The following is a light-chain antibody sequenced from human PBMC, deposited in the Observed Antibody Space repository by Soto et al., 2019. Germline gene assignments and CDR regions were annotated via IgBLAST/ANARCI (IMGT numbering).Light chain of an antibody. CDR1: SSNIGAGYD. V-gene: IGLV1-40*01. CDR3: QSYDSSLSAVV. Sequence: QTVVTQPPSVSGAPGQRVTISCTGSSSNIGAGYDVHWYQQLPGTAPKLLIYVNSNRPSGVPDRFSGSKSGTSASLAITGLQAEDXADYYCQSYDSSLSAVVFGGGTKLTVL. J-gene: IGLJ2*01. CDR2: VNS.